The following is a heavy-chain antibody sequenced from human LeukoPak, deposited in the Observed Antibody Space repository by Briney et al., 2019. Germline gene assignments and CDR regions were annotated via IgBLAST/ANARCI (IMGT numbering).Heavy chain of an antibody. D-gene: IGHD3-10*01. Sequence: ASVKVSCKASGFTFTGYYMHWVRQAPGQGLEWMGWINPNSGGTNYAQKFQGRVTMTRDTSISTAYMELSRLRSDDTAVYYCARKSLVRGVYYFDYWGQGTLVTVSS. V-gene: IGHV1-2*02. CDR1: GFTFTGYY. CDR3: ARKSLVRGVYYFDY. J-gene: IGHJ4*02. CDR2: INPNSGGT.